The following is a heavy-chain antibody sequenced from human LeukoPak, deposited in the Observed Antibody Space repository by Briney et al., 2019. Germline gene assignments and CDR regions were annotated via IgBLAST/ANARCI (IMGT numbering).Heavy chain of an antibody. CDR1: GGSVSTIGYS. V-gene: IGHV4-30-2*01. J-gene: IGHJ3*02. D-gene: IGHD3-22*01. CDR3: ARDSYYDNSGEGAFDI. CDR2: IYQSGST. Sequence: SETLSLTCGVSGGSVSTIGYSWSWIRQPPGKGLEWIGYIYQSGSTSYNPSLQSRVTISIDKSKNRFSLKLSSVTAADTAVYYCARDSYYDNSGEGAFDIWGQGTLVTVSS.